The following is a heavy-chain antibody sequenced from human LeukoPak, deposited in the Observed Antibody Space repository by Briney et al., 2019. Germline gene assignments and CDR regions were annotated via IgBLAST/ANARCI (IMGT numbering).Heavy chain of an antibody. CDR1: GGSISSSSYY. Sequence: PSETLSLTCTVSGGSISSSSYYWGWIRQPPGKGLEWIGSIYYSGSTYYNPSLKSRVTISVDTSKDQFSLKLSSVTAADTAVYYCARGAAGTQTPYYYYYYMDVWGKGTTVTVSS. CDR2: IYYSGST. CDR3: ARGAAGTQTPYYYYYYMDV. D-gene: IGHD6-13*01. J-gene: IGHJ6*03. V-gene: IGHV4-39*01.